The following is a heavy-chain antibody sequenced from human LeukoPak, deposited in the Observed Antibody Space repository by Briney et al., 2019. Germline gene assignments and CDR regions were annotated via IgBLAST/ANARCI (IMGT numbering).Heavy chain of an antibody. D-gene: IGHD5-12*01. CDR1: GGSFSGYY. Sequence: SETLSLTCAVYGGSFSGYYWSWIRQPPGKGLEWIGEINHSGSTNYNPSLKSRVTISVDTSKNQFSLKLSSVTAADTAVHYCARGRGLRRSFDYWGQGTLVTVSS. CDR2: INHSGST. J-gene: IGHJ4*02. V-gene: IGHV4-34*01. CDR3: ARGRGLRRSFDY.